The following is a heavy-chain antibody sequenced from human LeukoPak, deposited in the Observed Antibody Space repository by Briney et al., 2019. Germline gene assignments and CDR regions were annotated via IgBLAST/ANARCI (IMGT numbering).Heavy chain of an antibody. V-gene: IGHV1-69*04. CDR1: GGTFSSSA. J-gene: IGHJ4*02. Sequence: SVKVSCKTSGGTFSSSAITCVRQAPGQGLEWMGRIIPVLNITTYAQKFQGRVTITADESTSTAYMELSSLRSEDTAVYYCARKGFLDYGDYVFSVWGQGTLVTVSS. CDR3: ARKGFLDYGDYVFSV. D-gene: IGHD4-17*01. CDR2: IIPVLNIT.